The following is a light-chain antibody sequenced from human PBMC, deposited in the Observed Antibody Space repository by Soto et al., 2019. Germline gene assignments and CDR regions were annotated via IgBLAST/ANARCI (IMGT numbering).Light chain of an antibody. J-gene: IGKJ1*01. Sequence: GDRVTITCRASQSIRTWLAWYQQKPGKAPNLLIYKASTLKSGVPSRFSGSGSGTEFTLTISSLQPDDFATYYCQHYNSYSEAFGQGTKVDI. CDR3: QHYNSYSEA. CDR2: KAS. V-gene: IGKV1-5*03. CDR1: QSIRTW.